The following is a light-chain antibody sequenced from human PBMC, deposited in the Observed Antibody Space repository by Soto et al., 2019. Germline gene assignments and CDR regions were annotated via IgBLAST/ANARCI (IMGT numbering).Light chain of an antibody. J-gene: IGLJ3*02. Sequence: QSVLTQPPSASGTPGQRVTISCSGSGSNIGSHDVYWYQHLPGTTPNVLIYRNDHRPSGVLYRFSASRSGTSASLAIICLRSEDEADDYCVAWYASLSGRVFGGGTKLTVL. CDR3: VAWYASLSGRV. V-gene: IGLV1-47*02. CDR2: RND. CDR1: GSNIGSHD.